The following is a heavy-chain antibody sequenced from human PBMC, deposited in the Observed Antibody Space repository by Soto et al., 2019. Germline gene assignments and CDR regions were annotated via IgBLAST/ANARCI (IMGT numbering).Heavy chain of an antibody. CDR2: LSAFDNT. J-gene: IGHJ4*02. CDR1: GFTFSRHA. D-gene: IGHD6-13*01. CDR3: AKDPRAYSTNMGYYFDY. Sequence: EVQLLESGGGLVQPGGSLRLSCAASGFTFSRHAMSCVRQAPGKGLEWVSALSAFDNTYYADSVKGRFIISRDISKNTLSLQMNSLRVDDTAVYYCAKDPRAYSTNMGYYFDYWGQGSLVTVSS. V-gene: IGHV3-23*01.